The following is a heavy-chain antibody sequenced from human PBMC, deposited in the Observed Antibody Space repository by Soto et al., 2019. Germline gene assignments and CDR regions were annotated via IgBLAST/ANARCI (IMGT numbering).Heavy chain of an antibody. J-gene: IGHJ6*02. CDR1: GFTFTSSA. CDR2: IVVGSGNT. Sequence: SVKVSCKASGFTFTSSAVQWVRQARGQRLEWIGWIVVGSGNTNYAQKFQERVTITRDMSTSTAYMELSSLRSEDTAVYYCAAPKRITMVRGVRAFYGMDVWGQGTTVTVSS. D-gene: IGHD3-10*01. CDR3: AAPKRITMVRGVRAFYGMDV. V-gene: IGHV1-58*01.